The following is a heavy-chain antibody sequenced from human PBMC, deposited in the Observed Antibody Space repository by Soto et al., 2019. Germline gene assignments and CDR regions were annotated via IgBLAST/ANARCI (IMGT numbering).Heavy chain of an antibody. Sequence: GGSLRLSCAASGFTFSSYSMNWVRQAPGKGLEWVSYISSSSSTIYYADSVKGRFTISRDNAKNSLYLQMNSLRDEDTAVYYCARDDDFWSGYYHLDYWGQGTLVTV. J-gene: IGHJ4*02. D-gene: IGHD3-3*01. CDR2: ISSSSSTI. CDR1: GFTFSSYS. CDR3: ARDDDFWSGYYHLDY. V-gene: IGHV3-48*02.